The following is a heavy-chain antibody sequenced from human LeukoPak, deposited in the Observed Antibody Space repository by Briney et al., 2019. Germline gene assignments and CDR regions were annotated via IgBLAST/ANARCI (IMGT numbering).Heavy chain of an antibody. Sequence: GGSLRLSCAASGFTVSSSYVSWVRQPQEKGLEWVSFIYSGGITYYADSVKGRFTFSRDNSKNTLYLQMNSLRVDDTAVYYCARDGPGRYSSSWHGGAFDIWGQGTMVTVSS. J-gene: IGHJ3*02. V-gene: IGHV3-53*01. CDR2: IYSGGIT. CDR3: ARDGPGRYSSSWHGGAFDI. CDR1: GFTVSSSY. D-gene: IGHD6-13*01.